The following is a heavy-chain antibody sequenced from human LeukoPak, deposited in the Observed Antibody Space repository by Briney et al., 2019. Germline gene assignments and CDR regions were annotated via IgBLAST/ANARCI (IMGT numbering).Heavy chain of an antibody. D-gene: IGHD2-8*02. V-gene: IGHV3-48*03. CDR2: ISSSGSTI. Sequence: PGGSLRLSCAASGFTFSSYEMNWVRQAPGKGLEWVSYISSSGSTIYYADSVKGRFTISRDNAKISLYLQMNSLTSDDTAVYYCAGETYWFDYWGQGTPVTVSS. CDR3: AGETYWFDY. CDR1: GFTFSSYE. J-gene: IGHJ4*02.